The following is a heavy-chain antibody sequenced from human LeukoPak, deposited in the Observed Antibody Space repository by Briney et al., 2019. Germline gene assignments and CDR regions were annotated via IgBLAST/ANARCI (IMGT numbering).Heavy chain of an antibody. CDR2: ISGSGGST. CDR3: AKDRPKIAVAGTGDY. CDR1: GLNFSSYA. Sequence: PGGSLRLSCAASGLNFSSYAMSWVRQAPGKGLEWVSAISGSGGSTYYADSVKGRFTISRDNSKNTLYLQMNSLRAEDTAVYYCAKDRPKIAVAGTGDYWGQGTLVTVSS. J-gene: IGHJ4*02. V-gene: IGHV3-23*01. D-gene: IGHD6-19*01.